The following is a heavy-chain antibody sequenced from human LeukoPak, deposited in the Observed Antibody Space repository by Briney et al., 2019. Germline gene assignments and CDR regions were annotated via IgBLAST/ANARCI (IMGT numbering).Heavy chain of an antibody. CDR3: ALLATAAGVNH. CDR2: INPNSGDT. CDR1: GYTFTAYS. V-gene: IGHV1-2*02. Sequence: GASVTVTCKASGYTFTAYSLHWMRQAPGQGLEWMGWINPNSGDTNFAQKFQGTVTMTRDTSVSTAYMELTSLTSDDTAVYYCALLATAAGVNHWGQGTLVTVSS. D-gene: IGHD6-13*01. J-gene: IGHJ5*02.